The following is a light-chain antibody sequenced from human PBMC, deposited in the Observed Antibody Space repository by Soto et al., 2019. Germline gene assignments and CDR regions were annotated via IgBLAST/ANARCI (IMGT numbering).Light chain of an antibody. CDR2: DAS. CDR3: QQRSNWPPLFT. CDR1: QRVSSY. J-gene: IGKJ3*01. Sequence: EIVLTQSPATLSLSPGERATLSCRASQRVSSYLVWYQQNPGQATRLLIYDASNRATGIPARYSGSRSGTDLPLTSSSLEPEDFAVYYCQQRSNWPPLFTFGPGTKVDIK. V-gene: IGKV3-11*01.